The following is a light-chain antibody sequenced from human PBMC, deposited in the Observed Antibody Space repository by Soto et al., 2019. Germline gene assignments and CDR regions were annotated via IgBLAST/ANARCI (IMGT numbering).Light chain of an antibody. CDR1: TGAVTSGHY. CDR3: CSYVGSDTYVI. Sequence: QAVVTQEPSLTVSPGGTVTLTCASSTGAVTSGHYPFWFQQKPGQAPRTLIYEGSKRPSGVSNRFSGSKSGNTASLTISGLQAEDEAHYYCCSYVGSDTYVIFGGGTKLTVL. CDR2: EGS. J-gene: IGLJ2*01. V-gene: IGLV7-46*01.